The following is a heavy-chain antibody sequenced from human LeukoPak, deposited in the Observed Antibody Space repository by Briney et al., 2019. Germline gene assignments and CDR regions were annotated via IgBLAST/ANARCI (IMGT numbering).Heavy chain of an antibody. J-gene: IGHJ4*02. Sequence: GGSLRLSCEASGFNFNVYAMSWVRQAPXXXXXWVSAISGSGATTYYADSVKGRLTISRDNSKNTVFLQMNSLRAEDTAIYYCSGGVNSLHLDFDYWGQGTLVTVSS. V-gene: IGHV3-23*01. CDR1: GFNFNVYA. CDR2: ISGSGATT. D-gene: IGHD4-23*01. CDR3: SGGVNSLHLDFDY.